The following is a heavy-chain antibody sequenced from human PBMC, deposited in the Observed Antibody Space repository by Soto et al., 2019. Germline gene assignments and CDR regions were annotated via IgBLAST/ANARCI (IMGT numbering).Heavy chain of an antibody. D-gene: IGHD3-10*01. Sequence: GGSLRLSCAASGFTFSSYAMHWVRQAPGKGLEWVAVISYDGSNKYYADSVKGRFTISRDNSKNTLYLQMNSLRAEDTAVYYCARGYGSGSYYIFYYYYGMDVWGQGTTVTVSS. CDR3: ARGYGSGSYYIFYYYYGMDV. CDR1: GFTFSSYA. CDR2: ISYDGSNK. V-gene: IGHV3-30-3*01. J-gene: IGHJ6*02.